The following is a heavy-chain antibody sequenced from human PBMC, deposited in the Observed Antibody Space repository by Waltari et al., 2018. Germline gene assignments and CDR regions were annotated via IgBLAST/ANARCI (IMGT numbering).Heavy chain of an antibody. D-gene: IGHD6-13*01. Sequence: QVQLQESGPGLVKPSQTLSLTCTVSGGSISSGSYYWRWIRQPAGKGLEWIGRIYTSGSTNYNPSLKSRVTISVDTSKNQFSLKLSSVTAADTAVYYCARENRSSWYVRVYYYYGMDVWGQGTTVTVSS. CDR1: GGSISSGSYY. V-gene: IGHV4-61*02. CDR2: IYTSGST. CDR3: ARENRSSWYVRVYYYYGMDV. J-gene: IGHJ6*02.